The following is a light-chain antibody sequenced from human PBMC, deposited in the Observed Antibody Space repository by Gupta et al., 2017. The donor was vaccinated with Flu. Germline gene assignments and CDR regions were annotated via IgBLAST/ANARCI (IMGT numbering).Light chain of an antibody. J-gene: IGLJ1*01. CDR3: KAWESSTEV. Sequence: SYELTQPPSVSVSPGQTASITCSGDKLGDKYACWYQQKPGQSPVLGIYQDSKRPSGIPERFYGANSGTIANMNISGTQAMEYSYDSCKAWESSTEVFGTGTKVTVL. CDR1: KLGDKY. V-gene: IGLV3-1*01. CDR2: QDS.